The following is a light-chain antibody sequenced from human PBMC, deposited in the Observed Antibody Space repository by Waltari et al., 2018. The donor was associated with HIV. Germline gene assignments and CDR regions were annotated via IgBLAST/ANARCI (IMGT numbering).Light chain of an antibody. Sequence: QSVLTQPPSASGTPGQRVTISRSGGRSNIGRNSVYWYQQLPGTAPKLLIYRNNERPSGVPDRFSGSKSGTSASLAISRRRSEDEADYYCAAWDDTLSGPDFGTGTKVTVL. CDR3: AAWDDTLSGPD. J-gene: IGLJ1*01. V-gene: IGLV1-47*01. CDR2: RNN. CDR1: RSNIGRNS.